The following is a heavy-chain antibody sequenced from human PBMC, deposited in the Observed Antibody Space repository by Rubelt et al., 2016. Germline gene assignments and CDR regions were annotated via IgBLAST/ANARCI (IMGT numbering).Heavy chain of an antibody. V-gene: IGHV1-18*01. J-gene: IGHJ4*02. Sequence: QVQLVQSGAEVKKPGASVKVSCKASGYTFTSYGISWVRQAPGQGLEWMGWISAYNGNTTYAQKLQGRGAMTTDTSTSTGYMELRGVRSDDTAVYYCARERDDYGDYWGQGTLVTVSS. CDR3: ARERDDYGDY. CDR1: GYTFTSYG. CDR2: ISAYNGNT. D-gene: IGHD5-24*01.